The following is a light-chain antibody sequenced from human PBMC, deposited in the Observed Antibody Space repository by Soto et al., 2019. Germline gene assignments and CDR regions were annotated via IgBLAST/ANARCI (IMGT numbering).Light chain of an antibody. CDR1: SSNIGSHY. J-gene: IGLJ2*01. CDR2: RNN. V-gene: IGLV1-47*01. Sequence: QSVLTQPPSASGTPGQRVTISCSGSSSNIGSHYVYWYQQLPGTAPKLLIYRNNQRPSGVPDRFSGSKSGTSASLAISGLRSEDEADYYCAAWDDSLSAVVFGGGTKVTV. CDR3: AAWDDSLSAVV.